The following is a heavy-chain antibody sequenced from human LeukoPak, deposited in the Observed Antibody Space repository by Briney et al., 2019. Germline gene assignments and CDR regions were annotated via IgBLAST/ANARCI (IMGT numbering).Heavy chain of an antibody. CDR2: ISGSGGST. Sequence: GRSLRLSCAASGFTFSNYAMSWVRQAPGKGLEWVSGISGSGGSTHYADSVKDRFTISRDNSKNTLYLQMNSLRAEDTAVYYCAKETVVVVAATPDAFDIWGQGTMVTVSS. J-gene: IGHJ3*02. V-gene: IGHV3-23*01. D-gene: IGHD2-15*01. CDR3: AKETVVVVAATPDAFDI. CDR1: GFTFSNYA.